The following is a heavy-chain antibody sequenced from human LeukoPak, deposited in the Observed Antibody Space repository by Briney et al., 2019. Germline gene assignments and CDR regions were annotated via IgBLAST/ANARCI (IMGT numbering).Heavy chain of an antibody. Sequence: GGSLRLSRAASGFTFSSYSMNWVRQAPGKGLEWVSSISSSSSYIYYADSVKGRFTISRDNAKNSLYLQMNSLRAEDTAVYYCARDLPRDIVATNGNFDYWGQGTLVTVSS. CDR2: ISSSSSYI. CDR3: ARDLPRDIVATNGNFDY. D-gene: IGHD5-12*01. V-gene: IGHV3-21*01. J-gene: IGHJ4*02. CDR1: GFTFSSYS.